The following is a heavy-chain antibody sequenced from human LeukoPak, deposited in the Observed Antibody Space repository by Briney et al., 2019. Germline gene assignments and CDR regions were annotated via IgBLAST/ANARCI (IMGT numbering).Heavy chain of an antibody. CDR2: IDRSGRTI. CDR3: ARDLKQGRQDYYYGMDV. Sequence: PGGSLRLSCAASGFAFGGCEMNWVSQPPGKGLEWVSYIDRSGRTILYADSVKGRFTISRDNAKNSLYLQMNSLRGDDTAVYYCARDLKQGRQDYYYGMDVWGQGTTVTVSS. J-gene: IGHJ6*02. V-gene: IGHV3-48*03. CDR1: GFAFGGCE. D-gene: IGHD3-10*01.